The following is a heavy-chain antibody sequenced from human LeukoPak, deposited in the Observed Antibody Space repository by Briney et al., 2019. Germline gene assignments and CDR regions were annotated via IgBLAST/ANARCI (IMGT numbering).Heavy chain of an antibody. V-gene: IGHV1-2*02. Sequence: ASVTVSCKASGYTFTGYYMHWVRQAPGQGLEWMGWINPNSGGTNYAQKFQGRVTMTRDTSISTAYMELSRLRSDDTAVYYCARNGYCSGGSCYPYGMDVWGQGTTVTVSS. CDR2: INPNSGGT. CDR1: GYTFTGYY. J-gene: IGHJ6*02. CDR3: ARNGYCSGGSCYPYGMDV. D-gene: IGHD2-15*01.